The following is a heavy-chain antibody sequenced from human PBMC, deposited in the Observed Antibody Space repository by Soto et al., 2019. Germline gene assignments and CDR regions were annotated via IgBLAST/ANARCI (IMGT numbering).Heavy chain of an antibody. CDR1: GDSVSSKSAA. CDR3: ARTASVFDY. J-gene: IGHJ4*02. Sequence: LSLTCAISGDSVSSKSAAWNWIRQSPSRGLEWLGRTYYRSRWYNEYAVSVKSRITINPDTSKNQFSLQLNSVTPDDTAVYSCARTASVFDYWGQGTQVTVSA. CDR2: TYYRSRWYN. V-gene: IGHV6-1*01.